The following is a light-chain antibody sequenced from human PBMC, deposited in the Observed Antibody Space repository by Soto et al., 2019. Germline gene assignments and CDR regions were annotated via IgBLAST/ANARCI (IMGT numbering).Light chain of an antibody. CDR3: RQRSNWPTT. CDR2: GAS. V-gene: IGKV3-11*01. CDR1: QSVMSRY. J-gene: IGKJ4*01. Sequence: EIVLTQSPGTLSLSPGEGATLSCMASQSVMSRYIAWYQQRPGQAPRLLIYGASNRATGSPDRISGSGSGTEFTLTISSLEPEDFAVYYCRQRSNWPTTFGGGTKVDIK.